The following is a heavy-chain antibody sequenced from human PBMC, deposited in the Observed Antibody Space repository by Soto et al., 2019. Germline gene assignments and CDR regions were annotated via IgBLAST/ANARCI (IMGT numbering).Heavy chain of an antibody. Sequence: EVQLVESGGGLVQAGGSLRLSCAASGFTFSSYWMHWVRQAPGKGLVWVSCINSDGSRTTYADSVKGRFTISRDKAKNMLHLQMNSLRAEDTAVYYCARALTYYYDIDYWGQGTLVTVSS. CDR2: INSDGSRT. D-gene: IGHD3-22*01. J-gene: IGHJ4*02. CDR3: ARALTYYYDIDY. CDR1: GFTFSSYW. V-gene: IGHV3-74*01.